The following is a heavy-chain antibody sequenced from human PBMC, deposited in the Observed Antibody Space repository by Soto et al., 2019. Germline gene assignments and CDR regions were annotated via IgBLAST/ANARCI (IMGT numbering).Heavy chain of an antibody. V-gene: IGHV4-59*01. CDR1: GDSISSYY. CDR2: IYYSGSP. D-gene: IGHD5-12*01. J-gene: IGHJ5*02. CDR3: ARLGYEPPYTWSDP. Sequence: ETLSLTCTVSGDSISSYYWSWIRQPPGKGLEWIGYIYYSGSPDYNPSLKTRVTISVDTSKNQFSLKLSSVTAADTAIYFCARLGYEPPYTWSDPWGKGTWVTVS.